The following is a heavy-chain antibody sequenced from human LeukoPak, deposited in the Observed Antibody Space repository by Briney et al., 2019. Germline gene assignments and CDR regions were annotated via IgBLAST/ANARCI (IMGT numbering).Heavy chain of an antibody. D-gene: IGHD3-10*01. Sequence: GASVKVSCKASGYTFTAYYIHWVRQAPGQGLEWVGWINPNNGGANYVQKFQGRVTMTRDTYISTAYMELSRLRSDDTAVYYCARGSYYNENWFDPWGQGTLVTVSS. CDR1: GYTFTAYY. CDR2: INPNNGGA. J-gene: IGHJ5*02. CDR3: ARGSYYNENWFDP. V-gene: IGHV1-2*02.